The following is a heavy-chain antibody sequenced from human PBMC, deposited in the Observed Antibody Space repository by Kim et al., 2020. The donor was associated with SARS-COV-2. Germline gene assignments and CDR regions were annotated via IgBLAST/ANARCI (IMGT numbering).Heavy chain of an antibody. Sequence: ASVKVSCKASGYTFTSYGITWVRQAPGQGLEWMGWIGPGNVNMKYAQEFQVRVTMTTDTSTNRAYMELRSLRSDDTAVYFCARGGDYGDYVGRSDYWAQG. V-gene: IGHV1-18*01. CDR2: IGPGNVNM. J-gene: IGHJ4*02. CDR3: ARGGDYGDYVGRSDY. CDR1: GYTFTSYG. D-gene: IGHD4-17*01.